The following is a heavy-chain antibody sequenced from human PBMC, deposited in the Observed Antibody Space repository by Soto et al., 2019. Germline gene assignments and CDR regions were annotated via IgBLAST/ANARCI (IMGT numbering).Heavy chain of an antibody. CDR2: IYVGDSDT. V-gene: IGHV5-51*01. CDR3: ARLVNIFDFDY. D-gene: IGHD2-21*01. CDR1: YW. Sequence: YWIGWVRQMPGKGLEWMGIIYVGDSDTRYSPSFQGQVTISADKSISTAYLQWSSLRASDTAMYYCARLVNIFDFDYWGQGTLVTVSS. J-gene: IGHJ4*02.